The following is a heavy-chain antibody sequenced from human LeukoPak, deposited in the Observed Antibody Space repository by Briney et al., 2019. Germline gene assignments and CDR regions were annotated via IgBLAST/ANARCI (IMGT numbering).Heavy chain of an antibody. J-gene: IGHJ4*02. CDR1: DYTFTSYG. D-gene: IGHD4-17*01. Sequence: ASVKVSCKASDYTFTSYGISWLRQAPRQGLEWMGWISAYTANTNYAQKVQGRVTMTTDTSTSTAYMELRSLRSEDTAVYYCARGQSGDFGHPFGFDYWGQGTLVTVSS. CDR2: ISAYTANT. V-gene: IGHV1-18*01. CDR3: ARGQSGDFGHPFGFDY.